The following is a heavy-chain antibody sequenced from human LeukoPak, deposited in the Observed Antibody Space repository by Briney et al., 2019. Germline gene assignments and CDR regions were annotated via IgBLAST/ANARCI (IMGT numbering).Heavy chain of an antibody. J-gene: IGHJ5*02. CDR1: GDSVSSNSAA. D-gene: IGHD7-27*01. Sequence: SQTLSLTCAISGDSVSSNSAAWNWIRQSPSRGLEWLGRTYYRSKWYNDYAVSVKSRITINPDTSKNQFSLQLNSVTPEDTAVYYCARHQLGIGEVWYNWFDPWGQGTLVTVSS. CDR3: ARHQLGIGEVWYNWFDP. V-gene: IGHV6-1*01. CDR2: TYYRSKWYN.